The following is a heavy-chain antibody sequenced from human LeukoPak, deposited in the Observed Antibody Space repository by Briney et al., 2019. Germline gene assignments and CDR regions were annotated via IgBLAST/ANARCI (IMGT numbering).Heavy chain of an antibody. CDR3: ARDSGYSSGWYGGDYYFDY. D-gene: IGHD6-19*01. CDR2: INWNGGST. Sequence: GGSLRLSCAASGFTFDDYAMSWVRQAPGKGLEWVSGINWNGGSTGYADSVKGRFTISRDNAKISLYLQMSSLRAEDTAFYYCARDSGYSSGWYGGDYYFDYWGQGTLVTVSS. CDR1: GFTFDDYA. J-gene: IGHJ4*02. V-gene: IGHV3-20*04.